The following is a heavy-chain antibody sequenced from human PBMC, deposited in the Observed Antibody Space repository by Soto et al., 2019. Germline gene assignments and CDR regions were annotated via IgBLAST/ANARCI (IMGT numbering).Heavy chain of an antibody. J-gene: IGHJ5*02. CDR2: IYYSGST. D-gene: IGHD1-26*01. CDR1: GGSISSGDYY. CDR3: ARVYYERVWFDP. V-gene: IGHV4-30-4*01. Sequence: PSETLSLTCTVSGGSISSGDYYWSWIRQPPGKGLEWIGYIYYSGSTYYNPSLKSRVTISVDTSKNQFSLKLSSVTAADTAVYYCARVYYERVWFDPWGQGTLVTVSS.